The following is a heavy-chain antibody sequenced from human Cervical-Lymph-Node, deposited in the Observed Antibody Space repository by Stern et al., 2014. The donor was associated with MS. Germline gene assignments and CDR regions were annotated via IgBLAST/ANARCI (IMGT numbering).Heavy chain of an antibody. J-gene: IGHJ4*02. V-gene: IGHV4-59*01. Sequence: QVQLQESGPGLVKPSETLSLTCTVSGDSMSSYYWTWIRQPPGKGLEWIGYIYSSGSTNYNPSLKSRVTMSLDTSKNQFSLKLISMTAADTAVYYCARSKSITMVREEIITWSYFFDYWGQGTLITVSS. CDR3: ARSKSITMVREEIITWSYFFDY. CDR2: IYSSGST. CDR1: GDSMSSYY. D-gene: IGHD3-10*01.